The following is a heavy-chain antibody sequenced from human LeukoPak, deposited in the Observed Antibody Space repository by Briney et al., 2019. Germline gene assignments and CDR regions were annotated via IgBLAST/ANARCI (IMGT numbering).Heavy chain of an antibody. CDR2: INPSGGST. J-gene: IGHJ5*02. CDR1: GYTFTSYY. D-gene: IGHD3-22*01. V-gene: IGHV1-46*01. CDR3: ARAENYYDSSGYPFDP. Sequence: ASVTVSFKASGYTFTSYYMHWVRQAPGQGLEWMGIINPSGGSTSDAQKFQGRVTMTRDTSTSTVYMDLSGLRSEDTAVYYCARAENYYDSSGYPFDPWGQGTLVTVSS.